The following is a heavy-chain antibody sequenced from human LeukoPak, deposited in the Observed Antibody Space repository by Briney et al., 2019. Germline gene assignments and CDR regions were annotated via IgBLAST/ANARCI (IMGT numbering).Heavy chain of an antibody. Sequence: PSETLSLTCAVYGGSFSGYYWSWIRQPPGKGLEWIGEINHSGSTNYNPSLKSRVTISVDTSKNQFSLKLSSVTAADTAVYYCARTFGVVIRYYFDYWGQGTLVTVSS. CDR1: GGSFSGYY. D-gene: IGHD3-3*01. J-gene: IGHJ4*02. CDR3: ARTFGVVIRYYFDY. V-gene: IGHV4-34*01. CDR2: INHSGST.